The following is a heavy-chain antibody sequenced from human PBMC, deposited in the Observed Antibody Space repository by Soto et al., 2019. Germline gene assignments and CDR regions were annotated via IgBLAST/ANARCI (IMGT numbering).Heavy chain of an antibody. CDR1: GYTFTSYA. D-gene: IGHD4-17*01. V-gene: IGHV1-8*01. CDR3: ARSTNDYGDRH. Sequence: QVQLVQSGAEVKKPGASVKVSCKASGYTFTSYAINWVRQATGQGLEWMGGMNPNSGNTGYAQKFQGRVTMTMNTSISTAYMELSTLRSEDTAVYDCARSTNDYGDRHWGQGTLVTVSS. J-gene: IGHJ4*02. CDR2: MNPNSGNT.